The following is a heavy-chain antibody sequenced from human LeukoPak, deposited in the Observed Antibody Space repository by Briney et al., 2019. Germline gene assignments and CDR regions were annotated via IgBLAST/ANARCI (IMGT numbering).Heavy chain of an antibody. CDR3: ARGEPERSGSYSS. CDR1: GGSISSGSYY. CDR2: IYTSGST. V-gene: IGHV4-61*02. D-gene: IGHD3-10*01. J-gene: IGHJ5*02. Sequence: SETLSLTCTVSGGSISSGSYYWSWIRQPAGKGLEWIGRIYTSGSTNYNPSLKSRVTISVDTSKNQFSLKLSSVTAADTAVYYCARGEPERSGSYSSWGQGTLVTVSS.